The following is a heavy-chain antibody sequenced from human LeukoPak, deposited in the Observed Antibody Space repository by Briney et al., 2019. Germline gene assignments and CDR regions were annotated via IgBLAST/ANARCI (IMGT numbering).Heavy chain of an antibody. CDR1: GYTFTGYY. J-gene: IGHJ4*02. D-gene: IGHD3-10*01. V-gene: IGHV1-2*04. CDR3: ARGRRTPLLWFGDGEFDY. CDR2: INPNSGGT. Sequence: ASVKVSCKASGYTFTGYYMHWVRQAPGQGLEWMGWINPNSGGTNYAQKFQGWVTMTRDTSISTAYMEPSRLRSDDTAVYYCARGRRTPLLWFGDGEFDYWGQGTLVTVSS.